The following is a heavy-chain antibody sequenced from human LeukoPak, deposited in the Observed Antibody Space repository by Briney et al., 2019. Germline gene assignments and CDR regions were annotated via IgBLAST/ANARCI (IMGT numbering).Heavy chain of an antibody. Sequence: GGPLRLSCAASGSTFSDYYMSWIRQAPGKGLEWVSYISSSSSYTNYADSVKGRFTLSRDNAKNSLYLQMNSLRAEDTAVYYCARVRPYGSGSYYYWGQGTLVTVSS. CDR1: GSTFSDYY. V-gene: IGHV3-11*06. J-gene: IGHJ4*02. CDR3: ARVRPYGSGSYYY. CDR2: ISSSSSYT. D-gene: IGHD3-10*01.